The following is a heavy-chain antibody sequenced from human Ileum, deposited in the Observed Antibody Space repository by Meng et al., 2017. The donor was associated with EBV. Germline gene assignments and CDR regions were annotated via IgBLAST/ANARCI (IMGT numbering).Heavy chain of an antibody. V-gene: IGHV4-39*01. CDR1: GGSSSSSDYD. D-gene: IGHD6-19*01. Sequence: QLHLRASGPELFKPSETLSLTCTVSGGSSSSSDYDWGWIRQPSGKGLEWIGSLYFSGSTYSNPSLESRVTISVDTSNNQFSLKLSSVTAADTAVYYCARRGYSSGWYAYDYWGQGTLVTVSS. CDR3: ARRGYSSGWYAYDY. J-gene: IGHJ4*02. CDR2: LYFSGST.